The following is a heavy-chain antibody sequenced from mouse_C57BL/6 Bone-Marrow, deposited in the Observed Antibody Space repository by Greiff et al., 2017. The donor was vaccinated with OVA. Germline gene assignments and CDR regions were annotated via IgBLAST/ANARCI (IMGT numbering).Heavy chain of an antibody. CDR1: GFTFSDYY. CDR3: AIITTKRSYFDY. V-gene: IGHV5-12*01. J-gene: IGHJ2*01. Sequence: EVQGVESGGGLVQPGGSLKLSCAASGFTFSDYYMYWVRQTPEKRLEWVAYISNGGGSTYYPDTVKGRFTISRDNAKNTLYLQMSRLKSEDTAMYYCAIITTKRSYFDYWGQGTTLTVSS. D-gene: IGHD1-1*01. CDR2: ISNGGGST.